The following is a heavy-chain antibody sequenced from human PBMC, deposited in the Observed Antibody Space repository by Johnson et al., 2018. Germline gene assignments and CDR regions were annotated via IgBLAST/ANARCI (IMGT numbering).Heavy chain of an antibody. Sequence: EVQLVESGGGLVQPGGSLRLSCAASGFTFSSYDMHWVRQATGRGLEWVSGIGSSGDTYYSGSVKGRFTISRENVKNSLYLQMNSLRAGDTAVYYCARSSSGYYYYYMDVWGKGTTVTVSS. CDR1: GFTFSSYD. J-gene: IGHJ6*03. CDR3: ARSSSGYYYYYMDV. D-gene: IGHD6-25*01. V-gene: IGHV3-13*01. CDR2: IGSSGDT.